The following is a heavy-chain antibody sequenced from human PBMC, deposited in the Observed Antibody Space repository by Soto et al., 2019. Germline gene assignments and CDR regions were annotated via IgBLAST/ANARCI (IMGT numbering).Heavy chain of an antibody. CDR3: ARQWANDWNGRDLFDF. J-gene: IGHJ3*01. D-gene: IGHD1-1*01. CDR1: GGSLRNYY. V-gene: IGHV4-59*08. Sequence: QVQLQESGPGLVKPSETLSLTCTVSGGSLRNYYWSWIRQPPGKGLEWIGHIYYSGNTNYNPSLRRRVTMSVDTSKSQFSLTVTSVTAADTAVYYCARQWANDWNGRDLFDFWGQGTMVTVSS. CDR2: IYYSGNT.